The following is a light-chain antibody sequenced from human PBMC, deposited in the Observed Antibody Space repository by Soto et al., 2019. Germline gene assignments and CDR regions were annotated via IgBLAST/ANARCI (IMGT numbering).Light chain of an antibody. V-gene: IGKV2-28*01. CDR2: LGS. CDR3: MQALQAPPYT. J-gene: IGKJ2*01. CDR1: QSLLHSNGYNY. Sequence: EIVMTQSPLSLPVTPGEPASISCRSSQSLLHSNGYNYLDWYLQKPGHSPQLLIYLGSNRASGVPDRFSGSGSGTDFTLKISRVEAEDVGVYYCMQALQAPPYTFGQGTKLEIK.